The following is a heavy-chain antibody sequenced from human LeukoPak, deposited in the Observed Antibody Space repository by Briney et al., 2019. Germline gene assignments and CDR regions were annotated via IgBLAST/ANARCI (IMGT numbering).Heavy chain of an antibody. V-gene: IGHV6-1*01. CDR1: GDSVSSNSAA. J-gene: IGHJ5*02. CDR2: TYYRSKWYN. D-gene: IGHD3-22*01. CDR3: ARSSAYYYDSSEWFDP. Sequence: SQTLSLTCAISGDSVSSNSAAWNWIRQSPSRGLEWLGRTYYRSKWYNDYAVSVKSRITINPDTSKNQFSLQLNSVTPEDTAVYYCARSSAYYYDSSEWFDPWGQGTLVTVSS.